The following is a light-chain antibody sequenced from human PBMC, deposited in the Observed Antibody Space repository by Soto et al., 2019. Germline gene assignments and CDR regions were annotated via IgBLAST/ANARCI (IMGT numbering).Light chain of an antibody. J-gene: IGKJ1*01. CDR2: GAS. CDR1: HDVRSW. Sequence: DIQMTQSPSSVSASVGDRVTNSCRASHDVRSWLAWYQQKPGKAPNLLIYGASTLQRGVPSRFSGSGSGTDFTLTISSLQPEDVATCYCQQANGDPWTFGQGTKVEIK. V-gene: IGKV1-12*02. CDR3: QQANGDPWT.